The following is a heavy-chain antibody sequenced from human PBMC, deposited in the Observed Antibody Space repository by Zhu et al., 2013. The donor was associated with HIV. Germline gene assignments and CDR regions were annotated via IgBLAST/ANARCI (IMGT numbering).Heavy chain of an antibody. CDR1: GYTFTSYG. J-gene: IGHJ4*02. V-gene: IGHV1-18*01. CDR2: ISAYNGNT. Sequence: QVQLVQSGAEVKKPGASVKVSCKASGYTFTSYGVSWVRQAPGQGLEWMGWISAYNGNTKYTEKFQGRVTMTTEISTRTGYMELRSLRSDDTAVYYCARFLGVSVAGIPDYWGQGTLVTVSS. CDR3: ARFLGVSVAGIPDY. D-gene: IGHD6-19*01.